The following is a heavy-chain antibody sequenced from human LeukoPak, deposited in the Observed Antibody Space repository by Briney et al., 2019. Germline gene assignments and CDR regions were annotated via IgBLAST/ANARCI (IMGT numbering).Heavy chain of an antibody. D-gene: IGHD5-12*01. CDR3: ARVDIVAMRPSDWYYYTDV. J-gene: IGHJ6*03. V-gene: IGHV1-69*13. CDR1: GGTFSSYA. CDR2: IIPIFGTA. Sequence: ASVKVSCNASGGTFSSYAISWVRQAPGQGLEWMGEIIPIFGTANYAQKFQGRVTITADESTSTAYMELSSLRSEDTAVYYCARVDIVAMRPSDWYYYTDVWGTGTTVTVSS.